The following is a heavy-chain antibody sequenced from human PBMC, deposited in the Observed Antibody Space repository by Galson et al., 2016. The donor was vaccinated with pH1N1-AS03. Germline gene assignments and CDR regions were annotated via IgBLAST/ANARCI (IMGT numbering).Heavy chain of an antibody. J-gene: IGHJ6*02. CDR3: ARGSGGYGLDV. Sequence: SWSWIRQPPGKGLEWIGNIYHNGSTYYSPSLKSRVTISIDRSQNQFSLKLTSVTAADTAVYYCARGSGGYGLDVWGQGTTVTVSS. CDR2: IYHNGST. V-gene: IGHV4-30-2*01. D-gene: IGHD5-12*01. CDR1: S.